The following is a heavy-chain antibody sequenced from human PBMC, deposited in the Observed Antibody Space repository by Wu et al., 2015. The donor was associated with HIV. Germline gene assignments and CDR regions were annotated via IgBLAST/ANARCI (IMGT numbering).Heavy chain of an antibody. V-gene: IGHV1-2*02. J-gene: IGHJ6*02. CDR2: INPNSGGT. Sequence: QVQLVQSGAEVKKPGASVKVSCKASGYTFTGYYMHWVRQAPGQGLEWMGWINPNSGGTNYAQKFQGRVTMTRDTSISTAYMELSRLRSDDTAVYYCATRRNYYGSGSSLRSYGMDVWGQGTTVTVSS. CDR1: GYTFTGYY. CDR3: ATRRNYYGSGSSLRSYGMDV. D-gene: IGHD3-10*01.